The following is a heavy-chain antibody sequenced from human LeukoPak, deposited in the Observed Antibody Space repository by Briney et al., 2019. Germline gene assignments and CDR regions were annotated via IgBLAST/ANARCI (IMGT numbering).Heavy chain of an antibody. J-gene: IGHJ3*02. Sequence: PGGSLRLSCAASGFTFTTYTMNWVRQAPGKGLEWVSYIGLSSSLIKYTDSVKGRFTISRDDAKNSLDLQMNSLRAEDTAVYYCVRDSRWAFDILGQGTMLNVSS. D-gene: IGHD4-23*01. CDR2: IGLSSSLI. CDR3: VRDSRWAFDI. CDR1: GFTFTTYT. V-gene: IGHV3-48*04.